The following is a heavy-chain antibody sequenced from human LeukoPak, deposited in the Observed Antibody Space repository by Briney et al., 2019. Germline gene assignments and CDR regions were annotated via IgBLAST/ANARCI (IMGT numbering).Heavy chain of an antibody. D-gene: IGHD2-2*01. V-gene: IGHV3-21*05. Sequence: GGSLRLSCAAPGFTFSSYSMNWVRQAPGKGLEWVSYISSSSGDIYYADSVKGRFTISRDNAKNSLYLQMNSLRAEDTAVYYCARDYCSTTSCRFDYWGQGTLVTVSS. CDR1: GFTFSSYS. CDR3: ARDYCSTTSCRFDY. J-gene: IGHJ4*02. CDR2: ISSSSGDI.